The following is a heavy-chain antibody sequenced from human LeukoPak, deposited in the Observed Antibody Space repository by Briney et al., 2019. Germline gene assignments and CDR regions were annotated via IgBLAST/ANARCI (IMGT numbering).Heavy chain of an antibody. D-gene: IGHD3-3*01. J-gene: IGHJ4*02. CDR2: IKPEGGEK. Sequence: PVGALRVSRAASRFTLSRYMMSWVPHAPRKGLESVAHIKPEGGEKYYMDSVRGRFTISRDNAKNSLYLQMYSVRAADTPVSYSASGSLWSGIFDYWRGGPVVIVSS. CDR3: ASGSLWSGIFDY. CDR1: RFTLSRYM. V-gene: IGHV3-7*02.